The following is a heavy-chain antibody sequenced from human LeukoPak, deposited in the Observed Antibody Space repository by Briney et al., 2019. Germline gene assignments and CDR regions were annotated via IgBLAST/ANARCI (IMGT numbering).Heavy chain of an antibody. CDR2: IYYSGST. CDR3: ARVGYDFWSGYLDY. CDR1: GGSFSSYY. Sequence: MPSETLSLTCAVYGGSFSSYYWSWIRQPPGKGLEWIGYIYYSGSTNYNPSLKSRVTISVDTSKNQFSLKLSSVTAADTAVYYCARVGYDFWSGYLDYWGQGTLVTVSS. V-gene: IGHV4-59*01. J-gene: IGHJ4*02. D-gene: IGHD3-3*01.